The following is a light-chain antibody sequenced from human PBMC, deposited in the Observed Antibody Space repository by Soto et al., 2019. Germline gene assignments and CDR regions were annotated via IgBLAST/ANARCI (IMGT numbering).Light chain of an antibody. Sequence: QSVLTQPPSVSGAPGQRVTISCTGSYSNIGAGYDVHWYQQLPGTAPKLLIYGNTNRPSGVPDRFSASKSGTSASLAITGLQAEDEDDYYCQSYDSGLSVSGVFGTGTKVTVL. CDR1: YSNIGAGYD. CDR3: QSYDSGLSVSGV. V-gene: IGLV1-40*01. J-gene: IGLJ1*01. CDR2: GNT.